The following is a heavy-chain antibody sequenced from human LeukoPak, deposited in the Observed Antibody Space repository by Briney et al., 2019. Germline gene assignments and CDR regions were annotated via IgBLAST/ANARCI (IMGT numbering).Heavy chain of an antibody. J-gene: IGHJ6*02. V-gene: IGHV1-46*01. CDR1: GYSFTDYY. CDR3: ARDQGGTTAYGLDV. Sequence: ASVRVSCKASGYSFTDYYMHWLRQAPGQRLEWMGIMDRRGGTTDYAQKFQGRVTMTRDTSTSTDYMELSGLRSDDTAIYYCARDQGGTTAYGLDVWGRGTTVTVSS. CDR2: MDRRGGTT. D-gene: IGHD1/OR15-1a*01.